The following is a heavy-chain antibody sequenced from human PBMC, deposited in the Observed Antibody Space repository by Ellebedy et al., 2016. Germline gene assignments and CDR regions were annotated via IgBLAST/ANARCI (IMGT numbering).Heavy chain of an antibody. D-gene: IGHD3-10*01. CDR2: ISGGGSSA. J-gene: IGHJ6*02. CDR1: GFSFINYA. Sequence: GESLKISXAASGFSFINYAMTWVRQPPGKGLEWVSGISGGGSSASYADSVKGRFTISRDNSKNTLYLQMSSLRAEDTAVYYCAKQWFGELSYYYGMDVWGQGTTLTVSS. V-gene: IGHV3-23*01. CDR3: AKQWFGELSYYYGMDV.